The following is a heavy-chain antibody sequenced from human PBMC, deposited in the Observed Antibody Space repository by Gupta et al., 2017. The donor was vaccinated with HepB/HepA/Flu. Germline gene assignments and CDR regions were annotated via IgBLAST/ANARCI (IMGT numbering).Heavy chain of an antibody. D-gene: IGHD2-15*01. Sequence: QITLKESGPTLVKPTQTLTLTCTFSGFSLNTDGVGVGWIRQPPGKALDWLAAIYWDNDKYYSPSLRSRLAITKDTSKNQVVLTITNMDPVDTATYYCAHTYRYCAGGNCYSRLFDYWGQGILVTVSS. J-gene: IGHJ4*02. V-gene: IGHV2-5*02. CDR2: IYWDNDK. CDR1: GFSLNTDGVG. CDR3: AHTYRYCAGGNCYSRLFDY.